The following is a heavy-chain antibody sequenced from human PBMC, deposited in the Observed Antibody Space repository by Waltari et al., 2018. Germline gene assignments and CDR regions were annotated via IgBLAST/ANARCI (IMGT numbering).Heavy chain of an antibody. Sequence: QVQLQQWGAGLLKPSETLSLTCAVYGGSFSGYYWSWIRQPPGEGLEWIGEIKHSGNTGSHPALKLLVSEAVDTSRNQFSLQLGSLTAAAAAVHDCAGGGRRRYGGASLGHYDASGVDVWGQRTTVTVSS. V-gene: IGHV4-34*01. D-gene: IGHD5-12*01. CDR1: GGSFSGYY. CDR2: IKHSGNT. CDR3: AGGGRRRYGGASLGHYDASGVDV. J-gene: IGHJ6*02.